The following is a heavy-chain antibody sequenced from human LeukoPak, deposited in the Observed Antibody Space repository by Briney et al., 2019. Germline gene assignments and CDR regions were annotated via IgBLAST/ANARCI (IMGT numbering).Heavy chain of an antibody. J-gene: IGHJ4*02. CDR2: ISPGGDIT. Sequence: GGSLRLSCAASGFTFSNHGMNWVRQAPGKGLEWVSGISPGGDITYYADSVQGRFTIPRDNSKNTLYLEVISLTAEDTAVYYCAKDDAWLRFGEWSQGTLVTVSS. V-gene: IGHV3-23*01. CDR3: AKDDAWLRFGE. CDR1: GFTFSNHG. D-gene: IGHD3-10*01.